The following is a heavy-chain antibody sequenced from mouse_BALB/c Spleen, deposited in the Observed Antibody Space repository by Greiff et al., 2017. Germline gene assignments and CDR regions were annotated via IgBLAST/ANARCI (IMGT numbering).Heavy chain of an antibody. J-gene: IGHJ4*01. D-gene: IGHD6-5*01. CDR2: IRLKSNNYAT. V-gene: IGHV6-6*02. CDR1: GFTLSNYW. Sequence: EVKLEESGGGLVQPGGSLKLSCVASGFTLSNYWVNWVRQSPEKGLEWVAEIRLKSNNYATHYAESVKGRFTISRDDSKSSVYLQMNNLRAEATGIYYCTAYDYGAMDYWGQGTSVTVSS. CDR3: TAYDYGAMDY.